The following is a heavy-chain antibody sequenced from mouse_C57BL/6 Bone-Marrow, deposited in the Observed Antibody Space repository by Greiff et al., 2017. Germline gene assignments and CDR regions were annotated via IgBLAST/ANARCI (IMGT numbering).Heavy chain of an antibody. J-gene: IGHJ1*03. CDR2: LYPGSGST. D-gene: IGHD3-2*02. V-gene: IGHV1-55*01. CDR1: GYTFTSYW. CDR3: ARLGRLRGWYFDV. Sequence: LQQPGAELVKPGASVKMSCKASGYTFTSYWITWVTQRPGQGLEWIGDLYPGSGSTNYNEKFKSKATLTVDTSSSTAYMQLSSLTSEDSAVYYCARLGRLRGWYFDVWGTGTTVTVSS.